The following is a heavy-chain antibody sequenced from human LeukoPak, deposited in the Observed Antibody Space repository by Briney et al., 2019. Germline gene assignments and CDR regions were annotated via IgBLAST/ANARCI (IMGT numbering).Heavy chain of an antibody. V-gene: IGHV3-9*01. CDR2: ISWNSGSI. D-gene: IGHD2-8*01. Sequence: PGGSLRLSCAASGFTFDDYAMHWVRQAPGKGLEWVSGISWNSGSIGYADSVKGRFTISRDNAKNSLYLQMNSLRAEDTALYYCARENGAPPIGPYYYYYYMDVWGKGTTVTVSS. CDR1: GFTFDDYA. CDR3: ARENGAPPIGPYYYYYYMDV. J-gene: IGHJ6*03.